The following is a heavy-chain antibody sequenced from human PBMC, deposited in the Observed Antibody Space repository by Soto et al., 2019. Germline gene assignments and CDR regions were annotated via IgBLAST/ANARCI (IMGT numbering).Heavy chain of an antibody. V-gene: IGHV3-74*01. CDR1: GFTFSNYW. Sequence: EVQLVESGGGLVQPGGSLRLSCAASGFTFSNYWMHWVRQAPEKGLAWVSRINTVGNYTSYADSVKGRFTISRDNAPNTLFLQMDRLRVADKAVYFCYGRLGDWCKGTMASVSS. J-gene: IGHJ4*02. CDR3: YGRLGD. D-gene: IGHD4-17*01. CDR2: INTVGNYT.